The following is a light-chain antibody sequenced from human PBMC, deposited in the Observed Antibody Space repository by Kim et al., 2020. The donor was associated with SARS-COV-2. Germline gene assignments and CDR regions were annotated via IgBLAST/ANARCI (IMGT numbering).Light chain of an antibody. CDR3: QKYNSAPNT. Sequence: SASVGDRVTITCRASQGISNYLAWYQQKPGKVPKLLIYAASALQAGVPSRFSGSGAGTDFTLTISSLQPEDVATYYCQKYNSAPNTFGQGTKLEI. CDR2: AAS. CDR1: QGISNY. V-gene: IGKV1-27*01. J-gene: IGKJ2*01.